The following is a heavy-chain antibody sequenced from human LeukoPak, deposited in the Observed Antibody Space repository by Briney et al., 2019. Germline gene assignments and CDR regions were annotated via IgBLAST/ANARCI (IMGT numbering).Heavy chain of an antibody. V-gene: IGHV4-39*01. J-gene: IGHJ5*02. Sequence: SETLSLTCTLSGGSISTSSHYWGWIRQPPGKGLEWIGSFGHGRNAFYSPSLKSRVTISVDTSKNQFPLRLNSVTAADTAMYYCGRHAPYSNYDLWGQGTLVTVSS. CDR2: FGHGRNA. CDR1: GGSISTSSHY. D-gene: IGHD2/OR15-2a*01. CDR3: GRHAPYSNYDL.